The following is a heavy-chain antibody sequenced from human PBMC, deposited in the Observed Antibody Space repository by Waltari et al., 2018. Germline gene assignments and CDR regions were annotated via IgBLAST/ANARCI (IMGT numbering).Heavy chain of an antibody. CDR1: GFTFSSYW. CDR3: ANRAARPPYYYYYMDV. Sequence: VHLEESGGGLVQPGGSLRLACAASGFTFSSYWMHWVRQAPGKGLELIWEINHIGVTNYNPSLESRVTISVDTSKNQFSLKLSSVTAADTAVYYCANRAARPPYYYYYMDVWGKGTTVTVSS. CDR2: INHIGVT. V-gene: IGHV4-34*08. J-gene: IGHJ6*03. D-gene: IGHD6-6*01.